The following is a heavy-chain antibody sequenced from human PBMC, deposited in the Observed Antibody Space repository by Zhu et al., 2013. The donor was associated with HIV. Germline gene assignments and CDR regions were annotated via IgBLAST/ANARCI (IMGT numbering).Heavy chain of an antibody. D-gene: IGHD3-10*01. Sequence: EVQLVESGGGVVQPGRSLRLSCAASGFTFSSYAMSWVRQAPGKGLEWVSAISGSGGSTYYADSVKGRFTISRDNSKNTLYLQMNSLRAEDTAVYYCAKLSGYYGSGSYYQGSDYWGQGTLVTVSS. CDR1: GFTFSSYA. V-gene: IGHV3-23*04. CDR2: ISGSGGST. J-gene: IGHJ4*02. CDR3: AKLSGYYGSGSYYQGSDY.